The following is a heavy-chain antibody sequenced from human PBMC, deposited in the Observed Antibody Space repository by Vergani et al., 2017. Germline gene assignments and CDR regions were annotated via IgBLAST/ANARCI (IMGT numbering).Heavy chain of an antibody. D-gene: IGHD2-2*02. CDR3: ARGPRTEILPAAVPPNYYMAV. CDR1: GFTLSDYW. J-gene: IGHJ6*03. V-gene: IGHV3-72*01. CDR2: TRNKARGYST. Sequence: EVRLVESGGGLVQPGGSLRLSCATSGFTLSDYWIDWVRQAPGKGLEWVARTRNKARGYSTDYAASVRGRFIVSRDASGKSVSLQMTRLRIDDTAVYSCARGPRTEILPAAVPPNYYMAVWGNWTTVTVSS.